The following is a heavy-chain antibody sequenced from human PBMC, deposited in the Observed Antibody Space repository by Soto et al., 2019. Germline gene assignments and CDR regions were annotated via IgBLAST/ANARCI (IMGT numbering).Heavy chain of an antibody. Sequence: GASVKVSCKASGYTFTSYDINWVRQDTGQGLEWMGWMNPNSGNTGYAQKFQGRVTMTRNTSISTAYMELSSLRSEDTAVYYCARNRGFRTIFGVVIPSGHYGMDVWGQGTTVTVSS. J-gene: IGHJ6*02. CDR2: MNPNSGNT. CDR1: GYTFTSYD. V-gene: IGHV1-8*01. D-gene: IGHD3-3*01. CDR3: ARNRGFRTIFGVVIPSGHYGMDV.